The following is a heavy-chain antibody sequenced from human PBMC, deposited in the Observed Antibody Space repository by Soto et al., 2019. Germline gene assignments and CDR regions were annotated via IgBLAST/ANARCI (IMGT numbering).Heavy chain of an antibody. CDR2: ISSNGGST. J-gene: IGHJ3*02. V-gene: IGHV3-64*01. D-gene: IGHD1-1*01. CDR1: GFTFSSYA. Sequence: GGSLRLSCAASGFTFSSYAMHWVRQAPGKGLEYVSAISSNGGSTYYANSVKGRFTISRDNSKNTLYLQMGSLRAEDMAVYYCARAGASNWNDPIDAFDIWAQRTMVTVSS. CDR3: ARAGASNWNDPIDAFDI.